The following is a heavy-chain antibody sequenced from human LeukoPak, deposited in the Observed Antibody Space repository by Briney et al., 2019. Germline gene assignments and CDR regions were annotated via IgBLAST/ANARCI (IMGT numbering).Heavy chain of an antibody. CDR2: LWYDGINR. Sequence: GGSLRLSCAASGFTFSNYGMHWVRQAPGKGLEWVALLWYDGINRNYADSVKGRFTISRDNSNNTVYLHMKRLRAEDTALYYCARHPSGSWNDVGTLDYRGQATMVSDSS. CDR3: ARHPSGSWNDVGTLDY. V-gene: IGHV3-33*01. J-gene: IGHJ4*02. CDR1: GFTFSNYG. D-gene: IGHD1-1*01.